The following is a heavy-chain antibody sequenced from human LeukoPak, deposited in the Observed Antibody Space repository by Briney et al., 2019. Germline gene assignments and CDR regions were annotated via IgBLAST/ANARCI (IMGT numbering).Heavy chain of an antibody. CDR1: GGSISSYY. J-gene: IGHJ6*03. CDR3: ARGYILNYDFWSGYYPTNYYMDV. Sequence: SETLSLTCTVSGGSISSYYWSWIRQPPGKGLEWIGYIYYSGSTNYNPSLKSRVTISVDTSKNQFSLKLSSVTAADTAVYYCARGYILNYDFWSGYYPTNYYMDVWGKGTTVTVSS. V-gene: IGHV4-59*01. CDR2: IYYSGST. D-gene: IGHD3-3*01.